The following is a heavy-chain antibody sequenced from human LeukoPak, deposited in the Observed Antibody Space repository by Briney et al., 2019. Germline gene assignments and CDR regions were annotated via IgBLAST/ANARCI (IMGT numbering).Heavy chain of an antibody. CDR3: AKSFVRPTPA. CDR2: ISGSGGST. Sequence: GASLRLSCAASGFIFSSYAMSWVRQAPGKGLEWVSAISGSGGSTYYADSVKGRFTISRDNSKNTLYLQMNSLRAEDTAAYYCAKSFVRPTPAWGQGTLVTVSS. CDR1: GFIFSSYA. V-gene: IGHV3-23*01. J-gene: IGHJ5*02. D-gene: IGHD1-14*01.